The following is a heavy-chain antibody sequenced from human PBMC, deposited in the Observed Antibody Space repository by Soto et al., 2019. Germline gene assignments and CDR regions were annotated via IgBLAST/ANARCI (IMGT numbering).Heavy chain of an antibody. CDR1: GGSVSNDNFY. V-gene: IGHV4-61*01. Sequence: PSETLSLTCTVSGGSVSNDNFYWSWIRQPPRKGLEWIGYVHSSGITNYNPSLKRRVTISVDTSRNQFSLRLSSVTAADTAVYYCARGLTMGQLPSHFDHWGQGTLVTVSS. CDR3: ARGLTMGQLPSHFDH. CDR2: VHSSGIT. D-gene: IGHD3-16*01. J-gene: IGHJ5*02.